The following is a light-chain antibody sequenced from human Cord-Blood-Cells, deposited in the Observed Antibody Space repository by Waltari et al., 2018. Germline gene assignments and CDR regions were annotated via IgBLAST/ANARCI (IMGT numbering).Light chain of an antibody. J-gene: IGKJ5*01. CDR2: GAS. CDR1: QSVSRSY. CDR3: QQYGSSPPIT. V-gene: IGKV3-20*01. Sequence: EIVLTQSPGTLSLSPGERDTLSCRASQSVSRSYLAWYQQKPGQAPRLLIYGASSRATGIPDRFSGSGSGTDFTLTISRLEPEDFAVYYCQQYGSSPPITFGQGTRLEIK.